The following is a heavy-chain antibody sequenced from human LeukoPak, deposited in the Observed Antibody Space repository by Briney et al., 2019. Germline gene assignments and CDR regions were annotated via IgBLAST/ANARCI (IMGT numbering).Heavy chain of an antibody. J-gene: IGHJ4*02. Sequence: GGSPRLSCVASGFTFSNYWMSWVRQAPGKGLEWVASIRQDDRYYVDSVRGRFTISRDNAKNSLYLQMNSLRAEDTAFYYCARSSDRRDDYWGQGTLVTVSS. D-gene: IGHD1-26*01. V-gene: IGHV3-7*01. CDR1: GFTFSNYW. CDR3: ARSSDRRDDY. CDR2: IRQDDR.